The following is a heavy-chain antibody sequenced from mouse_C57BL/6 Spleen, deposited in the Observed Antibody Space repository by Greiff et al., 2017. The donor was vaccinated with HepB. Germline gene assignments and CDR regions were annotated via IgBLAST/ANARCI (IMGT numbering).Heavy chain of an antibody. D-gene: IGHD2-4*01. CDR1: GFTFSDYG. CDR2: ISSGSSTI. Sequence: DVQLVESGGGLVKPGGSLKLSCAASGFTFSDYGMHWVRQAPEKGLEWVAYISSGSSTIYYADTVKGRFTISRANAKNTLFLQMTSLRSEDTAMYYCARRDDYDDAMDYWGQGTSVTVSS. CDR3: ARRDDYDDAMDY. V-gene: IGHV5-17*01. J-gene: IGHJ4*01.